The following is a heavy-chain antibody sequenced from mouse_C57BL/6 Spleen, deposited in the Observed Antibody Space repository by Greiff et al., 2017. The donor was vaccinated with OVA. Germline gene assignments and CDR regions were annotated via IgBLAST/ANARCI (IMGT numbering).Heavy chain of an antibody. CDR1: GFSLTSYG. V-gene: IGHV2-2*01. J-gene: IGHJ4*01. CDR3: ARKRDYDGIFSMDY. Sequence: QVQLQQSGPGLVQPSQSLSITCTVSGFSLTSYGVHWVRQSPGKGLEWLGVIWSGGSTDYNAAFISRLSISKDNSKSQVFFKINSLQADDTAIYYCARKRDYDGIFSMDYWGQGTSVTVSS. CDR2: IWSGGST. D-gene: IGHD2-4*01.